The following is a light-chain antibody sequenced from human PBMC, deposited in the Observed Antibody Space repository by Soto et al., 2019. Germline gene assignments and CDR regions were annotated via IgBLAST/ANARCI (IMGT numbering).Light chain of an antibody. V-gene: IGKV2-28*01. CDR1: QSLLHSNGYNY. Sequence: DIVMTQSPLSLPVTPGETASISCRSSQSLLHSNGYNYLDWYLQKAGQSPQLLIYLGSNRASGVPDRFSGSGSGTDFTLKVSRVEAEDVGVYYCMQALQTPTFGQGTRLEIK. CDR3: MQALQTPT. CDR2: LGS. J-gene: IGKJ5*01.